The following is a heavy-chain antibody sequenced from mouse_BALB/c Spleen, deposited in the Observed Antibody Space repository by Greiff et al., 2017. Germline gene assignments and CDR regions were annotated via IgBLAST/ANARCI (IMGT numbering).Heavy chain of an antibody. Sequence: EVQLVESGGGLVKPGGSLKLSCAASGFTFSSYAMSWVRQTPEKRLEWVASISSGGSTYYPDSVKGRFTISRDNARNILYLQMSSLRSEDTAMYYCARHYYGYAAMDYWGQGTSVTVSS. CDR2: ISSGGST. CDR1: GFTFSSYA. V-gene: IGHV5-6-5*01. J-gene: IGHJ4*01. CDR3: ARHYYGYAAMDY. D-gene: IGHD1-2*01.